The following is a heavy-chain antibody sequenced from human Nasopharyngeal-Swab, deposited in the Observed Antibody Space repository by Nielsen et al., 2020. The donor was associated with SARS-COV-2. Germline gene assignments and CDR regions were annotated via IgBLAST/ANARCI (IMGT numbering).Heavy chain of an antibody. D-gene: IGHD2-15*01. CDR3: ARETRILGYCSGGSCLYFDY. V-gene: IGHV3-48*03. CDR1: GFTFSSYE. J-gene: IGHJ4*02. CDR2: ISSSGSTI. Sequence: GESLKISYAASGFTFSSYEMNWVRQAPGKGLEWVSYISSSGSTIYYADSVKGRFTISRDNAKNSLYLQMNSLRAEDTAVYYCARETRILGYCSGGSCLYFDYWGQGTLVTVSS.